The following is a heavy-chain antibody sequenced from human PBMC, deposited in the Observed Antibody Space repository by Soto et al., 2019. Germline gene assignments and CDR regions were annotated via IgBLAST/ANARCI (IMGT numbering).Heavy chain of an antibody. CDR1: GGSISSGGYY. Sequence: SETLSLTCTVSGGSISSGGYYWSWIRQHPGKGLEWIGYIYYSGSTYYNPSLKSRVTISVDTSKNQFSLKLSSVTAADTAVYYCASIGVCSGGSCYPVYYYYMDVWGKGTTVTVSS. V-gene: IGHV4-31*03. CDR2: IYYSGST. D-gene: IGHD2-15*01. CDR3: ASIGVCSGGSCYPVYYYYMDV. J-gene: IGHJ6*03.